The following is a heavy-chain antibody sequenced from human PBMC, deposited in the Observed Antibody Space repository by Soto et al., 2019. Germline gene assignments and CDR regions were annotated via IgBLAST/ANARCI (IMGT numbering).Heavy chain of an antibody. V-gene: IGHV4-34*01. Sequence: TLSLTCAVYGGSFSGYYWSWIRQPPGKGLEWIGEINHSGSTNYNPSLKSRVTISVDTSKNQFSLKLSSVTAADTAVYYCARKGRDRFDPWGQGTLVTVSS. D-gene: IGHD3-10*01. CDR3: ARKGRDRFDP. CDR2: INHSGST. CDR1: GGSFSGYY. J-gene: IGHJ5*02.